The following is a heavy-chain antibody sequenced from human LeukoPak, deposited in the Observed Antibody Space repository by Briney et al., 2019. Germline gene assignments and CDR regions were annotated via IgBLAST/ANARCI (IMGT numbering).Heavy chain of an antibody. J-gene: IGHJ4*02. V-gene: IGHV3-33*08. D-gene: IGHD5-18*01. Sequence: GRSLRPSCAASGFTFSSYGMHWVRQAPGKGLEWVAVIWYGGSNKYYADSVKGRFTISRDNSKNTLYLQMNSLRAEDTAVYYCARGGIQLWPGDYWGQGTLVTVSS. CDR2: IWYGGSNK. CDR1: GFTFSSYG. CDR3: ARGGIQLWPGDY.